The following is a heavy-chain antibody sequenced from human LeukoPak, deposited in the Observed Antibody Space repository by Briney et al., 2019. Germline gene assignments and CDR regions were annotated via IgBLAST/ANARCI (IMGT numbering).Heavy chain of an antibody. CDR2: INPNSGGT. CDR3: ARADTVTTSPFDY. Sequence: ASVKVSCKASGYTFTGYYMHWVRQAPGQGLEWMGRINPNSGGTNSAQKFQGRVTITRDTSISTAYMEVSRLRSGDTAVYYCARADTVTTSPFDYWGQGTLVTVSS. V-gene: IGHV1-2*06. J-gene: IGHJ4*02. D-gene: IGHD4-11*01. CDR1: GYTFTGYY.